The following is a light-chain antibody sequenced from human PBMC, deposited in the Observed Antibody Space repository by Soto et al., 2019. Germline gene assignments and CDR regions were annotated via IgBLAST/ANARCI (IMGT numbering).Light chain of an antibody. CDR2: AAS. CDR1: QSISSY. J-gene: IGKJ4*01. V-gene: IGKV1-39*01. CDR3: QQSYSISLT. Sequence: DIEMTRSPFSLSASVGDTVPIPCWASQSISSYLDWYQQKPGKAPKLLIYAASGLQRGVPSRFSGSGSGTDFTLTITSLQPEDFATYYCQQSYSISLTFGGGTKVDIK.